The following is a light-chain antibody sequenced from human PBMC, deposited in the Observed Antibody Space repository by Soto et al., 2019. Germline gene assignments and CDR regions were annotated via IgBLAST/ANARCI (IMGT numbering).Light chain of an antibody. V-gene: IGKV1-5*01. CDR1: QSITSW. CDR3: QQYNTYSGT. J-gene: IGKJ1*01. Sequence: DIPMTQSPSTLSASVGDRVTITCRASQSITSWLAWYQQKPGKAPKLLIYDASNLESGVPSRFSGSGSGREFTLTISSLQPDDFATYYCQQYNTYSGTFGQGTKVEIK. CDR2: DAS.